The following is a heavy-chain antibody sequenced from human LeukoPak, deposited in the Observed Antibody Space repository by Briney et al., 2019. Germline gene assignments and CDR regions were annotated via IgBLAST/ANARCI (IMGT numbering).Heavy chain of an antibody. Sequence: GGSLRLSCAAPGFSFSSNWMGWVRQAPGKGLEWVAHIKRDGSQKYYLDSVKGRFTISRDNAKNSLYLQMNSLRVEDTAVYYCAKALPDGYTGGYRGQGTLVTVSA. CDR1: GFSFSSNW. CDR2: IKRDGSQK. D-gene: IGHD5-24*01. CDR3: AKALPDGYTGGY. J-gene: IGHJ4*02. V-gene: IGHV3-7*01.